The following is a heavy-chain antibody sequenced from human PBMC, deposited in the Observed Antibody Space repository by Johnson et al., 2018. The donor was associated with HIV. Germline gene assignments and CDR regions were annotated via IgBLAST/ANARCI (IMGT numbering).Heavy chain of an antibody. D-gene: IGHD2-8*02. J-gene: IGHJ3*02. V-gene: IGHV3-30*02. CDR1: GFTFSSYG. CDR2: IRYDGSNK. CDR3: AKDQSPLMTWWDAFDI. Sequence: QLVESGGGVVQPGGSLRLSCAASGFTFSSYGMHWVRQAPGKGLEWVAFIRYDGSNKYYADSVKGRFTISRDNSKNTLYLQMNSLRAEDTAVYYCAKDQSPLMTWWDAFDIWGQGTMVTVSS.